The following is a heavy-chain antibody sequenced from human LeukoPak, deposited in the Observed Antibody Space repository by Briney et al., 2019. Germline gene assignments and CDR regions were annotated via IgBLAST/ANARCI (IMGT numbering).Heavy chain of an antibody. CDR3: ARRGDSSGYYSDY. CDR1: GYSFTSYW. J-gene: IGHJ4*02. Sequence: GESLKISCKGFGYSFTSYWIGWVRQMPGKGLEWMGIIYPGDSDTRYSPSFQGQVTISADKSISTAYLQWSSLKASDTAMYYCARRGDSSGYYSDYWGQGTLVTVSS. V-gene: IGHV5-51*01. D-gene: IGHD3-22*01. CDR2: IYPGDSDT.